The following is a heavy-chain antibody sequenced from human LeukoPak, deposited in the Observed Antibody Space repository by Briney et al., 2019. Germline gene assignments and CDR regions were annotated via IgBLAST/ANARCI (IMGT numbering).Heavy chain of an antibody. V-gene: IGHV3-30*04. CDR3: AKDLSSTYFTFAFDI. D-gene: IGHD2-2*01. CDR2: ISYDGSNK. J-gene: IGHJ3*02. Sequence: GGSLRLSCAASGFTFSSYAMHWVRQAPGKGLEWVAVISYDGSNKYYADSVKGRFTISRDNAKNSLYLQMNSLRAEDMALYYCAKDLSSTYFTFAFDIWGQGTLVTVSS. CDR1: GFTFSSYA.